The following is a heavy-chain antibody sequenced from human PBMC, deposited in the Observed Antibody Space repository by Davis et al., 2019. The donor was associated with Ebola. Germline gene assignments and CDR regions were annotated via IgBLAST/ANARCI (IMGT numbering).Heavy chain of an antibody. D-gene: IGHD3-10*01. J-gene: IGHJ6*02. CDR3: AKDSYVGSGGYYYYGMDV. V-gene: IGHV3-23*01. CDR1: GFTFSSNA. CDR2: MSGVGGST. Sequence: GGSLRLSCAASGFTFSSNAMSWVRQPPGKGSVWVSPMSGVGGSTNYADSVKGRFTITTDNSKNTLYLQMNSVRAEDTDVYYCAKDSYVGSGGYYYYGMDVWGQGTTVTVAS.